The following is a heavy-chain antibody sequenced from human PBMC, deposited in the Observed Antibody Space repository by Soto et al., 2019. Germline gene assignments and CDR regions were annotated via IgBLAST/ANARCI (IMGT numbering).Heavy chain of an antibody. Sequence: QITLKESGPTLVKPTQTLTLTCTFSGFSLSTSEVGVGWIRQPPGKALEWLELIFWNDDKRYSPSLKSKLTIIKDTAKNPVVLTITNTHHVHTATYSCAHTIAHQSPKYYFADWGQGTLVTVSS. CDR2: IFWNDDK. D-gene: IGHD6-13*01. J-gene: IGHJ4*02. CDR3: AHTIAHQSPKYYFAD. V-gene: IGHV2-5*01. CDR1: GFSLSTSEVG.